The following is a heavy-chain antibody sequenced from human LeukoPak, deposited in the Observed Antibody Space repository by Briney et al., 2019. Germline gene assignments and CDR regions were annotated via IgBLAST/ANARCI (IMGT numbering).Heavy chain of an antibody. V-gene: IGHV3-30-3*01. CDR3: ARPAGYYDFWSGRTLDY. CDR1: GFTFSSYA. CDR2: ISYDGSNK. Sequence: GGSLRLSCAASGFTFSSYAMHWVRQAPGKGLEWVAVISYDGSNKYYADSVKGRFTISRDNSKNTLYLQMNSLRAEDTAVYYCARPAGYYDFWSGRTLDYWGQGTLVTVSS. J-gene: IGHJ4*02. D-gene: IGHD3-3*01.